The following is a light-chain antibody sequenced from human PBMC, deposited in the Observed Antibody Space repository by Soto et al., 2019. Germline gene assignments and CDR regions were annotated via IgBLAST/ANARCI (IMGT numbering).Light chain of an antibody. V-gene: IGLV2-14*03. CDR2: DVS. CDR3: CSYTTSNTRQIV. J-gene: IGLJ1*01. CDR1: SSDDGGYNY. Sequence: QSVLTQPASVSGSPGQSITISCTGTSSDDGGYNYVSWYQQHPGKAPKFMIYDVSSRPSGVSNRFSGSKSGNTASLTISGLQAEDEADYYCCSYTTSNTRQIVFGTGTKLTVL.